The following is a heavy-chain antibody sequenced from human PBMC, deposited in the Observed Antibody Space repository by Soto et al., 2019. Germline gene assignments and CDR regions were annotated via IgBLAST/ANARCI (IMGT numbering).Heavy chain of an antibody. V-gene: IGHV3-7*01. Sequence: GGSLRLSCASAGFTFNRYWMSWVRQAPGKGLEWVANIKQDGSEKYYVDSVKGRFTISRDNAKSSLFLQMNTLRVEDTAVDFCARDMADYYGSGTPGNYYGMDVWGHGT. D-gene: IGHD3-10*01. J-gene: IGHJ6*02. CDR3: ARDMADYYGSGTPGNYYGMDV. CDR1: GFTFNRYW. CDR2: IKQDGSEK.